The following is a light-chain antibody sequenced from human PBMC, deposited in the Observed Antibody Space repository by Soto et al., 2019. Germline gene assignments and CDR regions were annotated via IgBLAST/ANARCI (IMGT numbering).Light chain of an antibody. Sequence: QSALTQPASVSGSPGQSITISCTGISSDVGADNYVSWYQHFPDKAPKLIIYEVSNLPSGVSSRFSGSKSGNTASLTISGLQDDDEADYYCSSYTTSSSPFVFGTGTKLTVL. J-gene: IGLJ1*01. V-gene: IGLV2-14*01. CDR1: SSDVGADNY. CDR2: EVS. CDR3: SSYTTSSSPFV.